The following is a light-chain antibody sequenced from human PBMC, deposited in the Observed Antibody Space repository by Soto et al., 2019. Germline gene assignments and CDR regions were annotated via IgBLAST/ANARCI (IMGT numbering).Light chain of an antibody. Sequence: QSVLTQPPSVSGAPGQRVTMSCTGSSSNIGAGYDVHWYQQLPGTAPKLLIYGNNNRPSGVPDRFSGSKSDTSASLAITELQAEDEADYYCQSYDSSLSAYVFGPGTKVTVL. CDR3: QSYDSSLSAYV. J-gene: IGLJ1*01. CDR1: SSNIGAGYD. CDR2: GNN. V-gene: IGLV1-40*01.